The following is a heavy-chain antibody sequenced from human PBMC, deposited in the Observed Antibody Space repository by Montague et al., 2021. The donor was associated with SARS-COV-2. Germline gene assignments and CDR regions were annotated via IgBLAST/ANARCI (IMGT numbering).Heavy chain of an antibody. CDR1: GFIFSSFS. J-gene: IGHJ4*02. V-gene: IGHV3-21*01. Sequence: SLRISCAASGFIFSSFSMNWVRQAPGKGLEWVAIIGSSSSYIYYADSVKGRFTISRDNAKNSLYLQMNSLRGDDTAIYYCAREAAPQYCAGGSCYQPEDFWGLGTQVTVSS. D-gene: IGHD2-15*01. CDR3: AREAAPQYCAGGSCYQPEDF. CDR2: IGSSSSYI.